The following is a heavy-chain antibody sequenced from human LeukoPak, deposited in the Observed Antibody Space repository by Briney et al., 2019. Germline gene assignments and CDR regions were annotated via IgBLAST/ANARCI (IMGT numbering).Heavy chain of an antibody. CDR3: ARTEVATIPTRYYFDY. CDR2: FYFSGST. V-gene: IGHV4-59*01. J-gene: IGHJ4*02. Sequence: SETLSLTCTVSTGSISTYYWSWIRQPPGKGLEWIGYFYFSGSTNYNPSLKSRVTISVDTSKNQFSLKLSSVTAADTAVYYCARTEVATIPTRYYFDYWGQGTLVTVSS. CDR1: TGSISTYY. D-gene: IGHD5-12*01.